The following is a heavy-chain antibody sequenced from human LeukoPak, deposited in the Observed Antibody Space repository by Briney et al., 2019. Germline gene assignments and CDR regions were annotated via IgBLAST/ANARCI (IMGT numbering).Heavy chain of an antibody. J-gene: IGHJ5*02. CDR3: TPRLAYCGGDCYS. CDR2: IKSKTDGGTT. D-gene: IGHD2-21*02. Sequence: PGGSLRLSCAASGFTFSNAWMSWVRQALGKGLEWVGRIKSKTDGGTTDYAAPVKGRFTISRDDSKNTLYLQMNSLKTEDTAVYYCTPRLAYCGGDCYSWGQGTLVTVSS. CDR1: GFTFSNAW. V-gene: IGHV3-15*01.